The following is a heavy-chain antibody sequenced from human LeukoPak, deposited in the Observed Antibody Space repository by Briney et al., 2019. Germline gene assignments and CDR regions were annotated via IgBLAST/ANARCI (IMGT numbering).Heavy chain of an antibody. V-gene: IGHV3-74*01. J-gene: IGHJ4*02. D-gene: IGHD2-2*01. CDR2: INSDGSST. CDR1: GFTFSSYW. Sequence: GGSLRLSCAASGFTFSSYWMHWVRQAPGKGLVWVSRINSDGSSTSYADSVKGRFTISRDNAKNTLYLQMNSLRAEDTAVYYCARDQVGTPLDYFDYWGQGTLVTVPS. CDR3: ARDQVGTPLDYFDY.